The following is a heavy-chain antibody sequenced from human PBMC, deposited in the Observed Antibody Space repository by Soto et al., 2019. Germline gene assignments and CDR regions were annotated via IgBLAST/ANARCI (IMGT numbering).Heavy chain of an antibody. Sequence: PGGSLRLSCAASGFTFSSYAMHWVRQAPGKGLEWVAVISYDGSNKYYADSVKGRFTISRDNSKNTLYLQMNSLRAEDTAVYYCARDNLPRGQLVFDYWGQGTLVTVSS. V-gene: IGHV3-30-3*01. CDR1: GFTFSSYA. D-gene: IGHD6-13*01. CDR3: ARDNLPRGQLVFDY. J-gene: IGHJ4*02. CDR2: ISYDGSNK.